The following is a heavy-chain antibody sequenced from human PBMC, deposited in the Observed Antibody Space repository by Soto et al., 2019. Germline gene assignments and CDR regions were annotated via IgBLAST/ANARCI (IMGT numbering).Heavy chain of an antibody. D-gene: IGHD6-13*01. J-gene: IGHJ3*02. CDR3: AREGLDTAGFFDI. V-gene: IGHV3-74*01. CDR1: GFSFSRYW. CDR2: IKSDGTST. Sequence: PGGSLRLSCVASGFSFSRYWMHWVRQAPGKGLEWVSRIKSDGTSTSYADSVKGRFTISRDNAKNTLYLQMDNLRAEDTAVYCCAREGLDTAGFFDIWRQGTMVTVSS.